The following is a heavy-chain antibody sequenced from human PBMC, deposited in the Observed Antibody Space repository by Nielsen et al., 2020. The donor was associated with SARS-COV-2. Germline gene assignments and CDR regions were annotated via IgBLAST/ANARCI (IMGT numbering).Heavy chain of an antibody. V-gene: IGHV3-30-3*01. D-gene: IGHD7-27*01. Sequence: GGSLRLSCAASGFTFSSYAMHWVRQAPGKGLEWVAVISYDGSNKYYADSVKGRFTISRDNSKNTLYLQTNSLRAEDTAVYYCARGNGWGSYFDYWGQGTLVTVSS. J-gene: IGHJ4*02. CDR2: ISYDGSNK. CDR1: GFTFSSYA. CDR3: ARGNGWGSYFDY.